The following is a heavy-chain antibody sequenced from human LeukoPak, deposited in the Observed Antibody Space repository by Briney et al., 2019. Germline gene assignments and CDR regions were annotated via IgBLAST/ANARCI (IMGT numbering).Heavy chain of an antibody. CDR3: AKAPTGTSGWYFEL. V-gene: IGHV3-9*03. CDR1: GFTFDDYA. D-gene: IGHD4-17*01. Sequence: GRSLRLSCAASGFTFDDYAMHWVRQAPGKGLEWVSGISWNSGSIGYADSVKGRFTISRDNAKNSLYLQMSSLRAEDVALYYCAKAPTGTSGWYFELWGRGTLVTVSS. CDR2: ISWNSGSI. J-gene: IGHJ2*01.